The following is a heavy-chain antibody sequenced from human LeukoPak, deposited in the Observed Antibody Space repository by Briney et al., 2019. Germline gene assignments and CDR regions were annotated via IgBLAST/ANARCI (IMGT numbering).Heavy chain of an antibody. CDR3: ARDRREVFYYDSSGYHDY. CDR2: ISAYNGNT. D-gene: IGHD3-22*01. V-gene: IGHV1-18*01. CDR1: GYTFTSYG. Sequence: ASVKVSCKASGYTFTSYGISWVRQAPGQGLEWMGWISAYNGNTNYAQKFQGRVTMTRDTSISTAYMELSRLRSDDTAVYYCARDRREVFYYDSSGYHDYWGQGTLVTVSS. J-gene: IGHJ4*02.